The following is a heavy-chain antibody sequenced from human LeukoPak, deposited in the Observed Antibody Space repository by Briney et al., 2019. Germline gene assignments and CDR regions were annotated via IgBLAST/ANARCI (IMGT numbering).Heavy chain of an antibody. Sequence: ASVKVSCKASGGTFSSYAISWVRQAPGQGLGWMGGIIPIFGTANYAQKFQGRVTITADESTSTAYMELSSLRSEDTAVYYCARLGGLSRDYVSPYYFDYWGQGTLVTVSS. CDR3: ARLGGLSRDYVSPYYFDY. CDR1: GGTFSSYA. D-gene: IGHD4/OR15-4a*01. CDR2: IIPIFGTA. V-gene: IGHV1-69*13. J-gene: IGHJ4*02.